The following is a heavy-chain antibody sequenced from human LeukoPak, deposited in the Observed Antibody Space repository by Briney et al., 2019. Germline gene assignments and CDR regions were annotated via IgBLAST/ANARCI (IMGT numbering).Heavy chain of an antibody. Sequence: GASVKVSCKASGGTFSSYAISWVRQAPGQGLGWMGRIIPILGIANYAQKFQGRVTITADKSTSTAYMELGSLRSEDTAVYYCAREYQDYYGSGSYFDYWGQGTLVTVSS. CDR2: IIPILGIA. D-gene: IGHD3-10*01. CDR3: AREYQDYYGSGSYFDY. CDR1: GGTFSSYA. V-gene: IGHV1-69*04. J-gene: IGHJ4*02.